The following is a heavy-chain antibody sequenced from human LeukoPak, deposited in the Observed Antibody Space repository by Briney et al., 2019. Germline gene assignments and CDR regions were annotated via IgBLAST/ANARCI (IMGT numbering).Heavy chain of an antibody. J-gene: IGHJ4*02. V-gene: IGHV3-7*01. D-gene: IGHD3-16*02. Sequence: GGSLRLSCAASEFTFSNYWMSWVRQAPGKGLEWVANIKQDGSEKYYVDSVKGRFTISRDNAKNSLYLQMNSLRAEETAVYYCARASAGYHSYYDYVWGSYRYNYFDYWGQGTLVTVSS. CDR3: ARASAGYHSYYDYVWGSYRYNYFDY. CDR2: IKQDGSEK. CDR1: EFTFSNYW.